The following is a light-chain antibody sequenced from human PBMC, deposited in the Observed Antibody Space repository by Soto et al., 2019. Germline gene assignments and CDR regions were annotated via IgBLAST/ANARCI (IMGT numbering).Light chain of an antibody. CDR2: DAS. CDR1: QSMSSY. Sequence: EIVLTQSPATLSLSPGERATLSCRASQSMSSYLAWYQQKPGQAPRLLIYDASNRASGIRARFSGSGSGTDFTLTISSLEPEDCAVYYCQQRSNWPPITFGQGTRLEIK. V-gene: IGKV3-11*01. CDR3: QQRSNWPPIT. J-gene: IGKJ5*01.